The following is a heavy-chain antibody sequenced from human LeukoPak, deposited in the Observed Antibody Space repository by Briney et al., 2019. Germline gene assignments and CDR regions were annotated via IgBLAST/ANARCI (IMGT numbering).Heavy chain of an antibody. J-gene: IGHJ5*02. D-gene: IGHD1-1*01. V-gene: IGHV1-69*01. CDR3: AREGLELETVSNWFDP. Sequence: GASVKVSCKASGGTFSSYAISWVRQAPGQGLEWMGGIIPIFGTANYAQKFQGRVTITADESTSTAYMGLSSLRSEDTAVYYCAREGLELETVSNWFDPWGQGTLVTVSS. CDR2: IIPIFGTA. CDR1: GGTFSSYA.